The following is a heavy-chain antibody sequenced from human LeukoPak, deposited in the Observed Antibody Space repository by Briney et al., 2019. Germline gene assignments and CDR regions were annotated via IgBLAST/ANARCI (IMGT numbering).Heavy chain of an antibody. V-gene: IGHV3-21*01. CDR1: GFTFSSYG. CDR2: ISSGSTYI. J-gene: IGHJ4*02. Sequence: NPGGSLRLSCAVSGFTFSSYGMNWVRQAPGRGLEWVSSISSGSTYIYYAGSVKGRFTISRDNGKNSLYLQMNSLRAEDTAVYYCARAMTSWGQGTLVTVSS. D-gene: IGHD4-11*01. CDR3: ARAMTS.